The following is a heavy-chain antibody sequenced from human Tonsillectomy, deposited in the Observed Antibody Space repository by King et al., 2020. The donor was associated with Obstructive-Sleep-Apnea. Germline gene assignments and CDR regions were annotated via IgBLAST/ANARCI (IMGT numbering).Heavy chain of an antibody. CDR3: AIVVPGSSWYDLTWERRGWYFDL. V-gene: IGHV3-13*04. CDR2: IGTAGDT. J-gene: IGHJ2*01. CDR1: GFTFSSYD. Sequence: QLVQSGGGLVQPGGSLRLSCAASGFTFSSYDMHWVRQAPGKGLEWVSAIGTAGDTYYPGSVKGRFTISRENAKNSLYLQMNSLRAGDTAVYYCAIVVPGSSWYDLTWERRGWYFDLGGWGTRVPVSA. D-gene: IGHD6-13*01.